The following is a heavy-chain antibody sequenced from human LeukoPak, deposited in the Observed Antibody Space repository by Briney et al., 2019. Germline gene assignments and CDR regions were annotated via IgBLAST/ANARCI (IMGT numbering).Heavy chain of an antibody. V-gene: IGHV3-30-3*01. CDR3: AKDPSSIAAPGLQDY. CDR2: ISYDGSNK. J-gene: IGHJ4*02. Sequence: GGSLRLSCAASGFTFSSYAMHWVRQAPGKGLEWVAVISYDGSNKYYADSVKGRFTISRDNSKNTLYLQMNSLRAEDTAVYYCAKDPSSIAAPGLQDYWGQGTLVTVSS. D-gene: IGHD6-6*01. CDR1: GFTFSSYA.